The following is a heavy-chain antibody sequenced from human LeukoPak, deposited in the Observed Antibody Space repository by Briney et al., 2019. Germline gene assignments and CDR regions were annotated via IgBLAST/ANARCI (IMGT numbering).Heavy chain of an antibody. V-gene: IGHV4-4*02. CDR1: GGSISSGSW. Sequence: PSETLSLTCAVYGGSISSGSWWSWVRQPPGKGLQWIGEISQSGITNYNTSLKSRVNISVDKSRNQLSLELTSVAAADTAVYYCATRWVLSGEPYWGQGTLVTVSS. D-gene: IGHD1-14*01. J-gene: IGHJ4*02. CDR2: ISQSGIT. CDR3: ATRWVLSGEPY.